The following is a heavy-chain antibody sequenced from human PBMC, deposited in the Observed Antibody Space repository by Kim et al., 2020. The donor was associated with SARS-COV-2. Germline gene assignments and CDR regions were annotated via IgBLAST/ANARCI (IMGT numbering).Heavy chain of an antibody. CDR3: AVRCV. J-gene: IGHJ6*02. D-gene: IGHD4-17*01. V-gene: IGHV3-11*01. CDR1: GFTFTAYY. Sequence: GGSLRLSCAASGFTFTAYYMHWIRQAPGKGLEWISYISSSGSNKYYADSVKGRFSISRDNAKNTLYLQMNSLRLDDTAVYYCAVRCVWGQGTSVIVS. CDR2: ISSSGSNK.